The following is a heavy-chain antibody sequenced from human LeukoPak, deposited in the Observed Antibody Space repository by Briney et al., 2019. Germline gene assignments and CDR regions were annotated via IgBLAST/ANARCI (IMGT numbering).Heavy chain of an antibody. CDR3: ARRLGFRIDY. D-gene: IGHD5-12*01. J-gene: IGHJ4*02. Sequence: SETLSLTCTVSGDSISNINYYWGWIRQPPGKGLEWIGSIYYRGSTYYNSSLKSRVTISVDTSKNQFSLKLSSVTAADTAVYYCARRLGFRIDYWGQGTLVTVSS. V-gene: IGHV4-39*01. CDR1: GDSISNINYY. CDR2: IYYRGST.